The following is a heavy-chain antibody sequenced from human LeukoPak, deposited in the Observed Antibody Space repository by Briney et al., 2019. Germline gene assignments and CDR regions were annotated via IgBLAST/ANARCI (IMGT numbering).Heavy chain of an antibody. D-gene: IGHD6-13*01. J-gene: IGHJ6*03. CDR1: GFTFSDYY. V-gene: IGHV3-11*04. CDR2: ISSSGSTI. Sequence: PGGSLRLSCAASGFTFSDYYMSWIRQAPGKGLEWVSYISSSGSTIYYADSVKGRFSISRDNAKNSLYLQMNSLRAEDTAVYYCARVPGRRGSSWHSAGDLTTGYMDVWGKGTTVTVSS. CDR3: ARVPGRRGSSWHSAGDLTTGYMDV.